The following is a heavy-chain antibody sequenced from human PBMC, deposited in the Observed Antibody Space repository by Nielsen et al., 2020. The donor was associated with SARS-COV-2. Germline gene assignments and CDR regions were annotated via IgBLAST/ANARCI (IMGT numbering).Heavy chain of an antibody. CDR1: GGSISSYY. D-gene: IGHD3-22*01. CDR2: IYYSRGT. J-gene: IGHJ6*02. V-gene: IGHV4-59*08. Sequence: AETLSLTCTASGGSISSYYWSWIRQPPGKGLEWIGYIYYSRGTNYNPSLKSRVTISVDTSKNQFSLKLSSVTAADTAVYYCARGLSTIIVVVITTRYYDCMDVWGQGTTVTVSS. CDR3: ARGLSTIIVVVITTRYYDCMDV.